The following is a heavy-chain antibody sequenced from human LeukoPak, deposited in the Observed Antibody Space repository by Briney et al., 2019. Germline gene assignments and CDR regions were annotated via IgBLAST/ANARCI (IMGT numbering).Heavy chain of an antibody. CDR2: IKSKTDGGTT. V-gene: IGHV3-15*01. CDR1: GFTFSNAW. Sequence: GGSLRLSCAASGFTFSNAWMSWVRQAPGKGREWVGRIKSKTDGGTTAYAAPVKGRFTISRDDSKNTLYLQMNSLKTEDTAVYYCTTDRYCGGDCQSDYWGQGTLVTVSS. J-gene: IGHJ4*02. D-gene: IGHD2-21*02. CDR3: TTDRYCGGDCQSDY.